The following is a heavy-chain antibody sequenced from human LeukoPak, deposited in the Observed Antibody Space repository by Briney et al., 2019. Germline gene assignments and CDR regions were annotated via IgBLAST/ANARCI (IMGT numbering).Heavy chain of an antibody. Sequence: GESLKISCKGSGYTFSSYWIGWVRQMPGKGLEWMGIIYPGDSDTRYSPSFQGQVTISADKSISPAYLQRNSLQASDTAMFYCARAWAAGSGSFYPFDYWGQGTLVTVSS. CDR2: IYPGDSDT. V-gene: IGHV5-51*01. CDR3: ARAWAAGSGSFYPFDY. J-gene: IGHJ4*02. D-gene: IGHD3-10*01. CDR1: GYTFSSYW.